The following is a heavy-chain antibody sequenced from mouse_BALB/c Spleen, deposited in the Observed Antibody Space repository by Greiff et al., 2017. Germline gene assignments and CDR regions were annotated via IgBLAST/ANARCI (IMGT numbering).Heavy chain of an antibody. Sequence: EVKLMESGGGLVQPGGSRKLSCAASGFTFSSFGMHWVRQAPEKGLEWVAYISSGSSTIYYADTVKGRFTIPRDNPKNTLFLQMTSLRSEDTAMYYCAREATDAMDYWGQGTSVTVSS. V-gene: IGHV5-17*02. D-gene: IGHD3-2*02. CDR2: ISSGSSTI. CDR3: AREATDAMDY. CDR1: GFTFSSFG. J-gene: IGHJ4*01.